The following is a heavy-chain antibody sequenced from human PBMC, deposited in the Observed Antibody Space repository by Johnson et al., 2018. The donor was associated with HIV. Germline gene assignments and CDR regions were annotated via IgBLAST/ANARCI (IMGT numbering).Heavy chain of an antibody. CDR2: IRYDGDIT. CDR3: AKDRGSGYDSSGSYGAFDI. CDR1: GFTFSNYG. J-gene: IGHJ3*02. Sequence: QMQLVESGGGVVQPGGSLRLSCAASGFTFSNYGMHWVRQAQGKGLEWVAFIRYDGDITYYVDSVKGRFTISRDNSKNTLYLQMNSLRAEDTAVYYCAKDRGSGYDSSGSYGAFDIWGQGTMVTVSS. V-gene: IGHV3-30*02. D-gene: IGHD3-22*01.